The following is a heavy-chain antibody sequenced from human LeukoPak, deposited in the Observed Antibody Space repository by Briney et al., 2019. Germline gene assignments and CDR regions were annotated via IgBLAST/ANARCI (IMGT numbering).Heavy chain of an antibody. CDR2: INHSGST. CDR3: ARGSPFYSGSYYTTTIYDY. V-gene: IGHV4-34*01. Sequence: SETLSLTCAVYGGSFSGYYWSWIRQPPGKGLEWIGEINHSGSTNYNPSLKSRDTISVDTSKNQFSLKLSSVTAADTAVYYCARGSPFYSGSYYTTTIYDYWGQGTLVTVSS. J-gene: IGHJ4*02. D-gene: IGHD1-26*01. CDR1: GGSFSGYY.